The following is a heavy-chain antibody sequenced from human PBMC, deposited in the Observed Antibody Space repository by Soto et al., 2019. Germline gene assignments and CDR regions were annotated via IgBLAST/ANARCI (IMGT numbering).Heavy chain of an antibody. D-gene: IGHD4-17*01. CDR3: ATLLRWDYLQH. CDR2: IYPSDSNT. V-gene: IGHV5-51*01. J-gene: IGHJ1*01. Sequence: GESLKISCKGSGYSVGSYWIAWVRQMPGKVLEWMGIIYPSDSNTRYSPSFQGQVTISADKSINTAYLQWSSLKASDTAIYFCATLLRWDYLQHWGQGTPVTVSS. CDR1: GYSVGSYW.